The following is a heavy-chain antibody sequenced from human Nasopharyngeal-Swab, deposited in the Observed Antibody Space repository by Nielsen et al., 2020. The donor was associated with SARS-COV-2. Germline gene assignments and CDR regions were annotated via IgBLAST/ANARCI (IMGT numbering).Heavy chain of an antibody. V-gene: IGHV3-11*06. J-gene: IGHJ4*02. CDR3: ARYPYCSGGSCYSIDY. D-gene: IGHD2-15*01. CDR2: ISSSSSYT. Sequence: WIRPPPGQGLEWVSYISSSSSYTNYADSVKGRFTISRDNAKNSLYLQMNSLRAEDTAVYYCARYPYCSGGSCYSIDYWGQGTLVTVSS.